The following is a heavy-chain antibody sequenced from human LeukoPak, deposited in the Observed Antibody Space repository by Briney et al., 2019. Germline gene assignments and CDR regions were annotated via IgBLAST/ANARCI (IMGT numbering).Heavy chain of an antibody. CDR3: ARDRGGSGPTTTDY. V-gene: IGHV3-74*01. CDR2: IGRDGSNT. D-gene: IGHD6-19*01. Sequence: GESLSLSCAASGFSFSSSWMHWVRQAQGKGMVWVSRIGRDGSNTIYADSVKGRFTNSRDNAENTLYLQMSSLRAEDSALYYCARDRGGSGPTTTDYWGQGTLVTVSS. CDR1: GFSFSSSW. J-gene: IGHJ4*02.